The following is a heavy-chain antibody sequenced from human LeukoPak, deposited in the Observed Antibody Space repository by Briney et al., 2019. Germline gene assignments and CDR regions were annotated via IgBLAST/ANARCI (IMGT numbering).Heavy chain of an antibody. Sequence: SSETLSLTCAVYGGSFSGYYWSWIRQPPGKGLEWIGEINHSGSTNYNPSLKSRVTISVDTSKNQFSLKLSSVTAADTAVYYCARHGTGFLEPNTFFDIWGQGTMVTVSS. V-gene: IGHV4-34*01. CDR1: GGSFSGYY. D-gene: IGHD3-3*01. CDR3: ARHGTGFLEPNTFFDI. J-gene: IGHJ3*02. CDR2: INHSGST.